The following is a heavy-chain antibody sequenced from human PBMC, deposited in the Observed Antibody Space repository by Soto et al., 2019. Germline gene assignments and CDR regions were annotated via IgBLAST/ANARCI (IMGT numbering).Heavy chain of an antibody. D-gene: IGHD1-1*01. CDR1: GFTFSDYY. Sequence: GGSLRLSCAASGFTFSDYYMTWIRQAPGKGLEWVSYISSRGTFTNYADSVRGRFTISRDTAKNSLYLQMNGLRAEDTAVFYCARWGAFGDSQLEYWGQGALVTVSS. CDR3: ARWGAFGDSQLEY. V-gene: IGHV3-11*06. J-gene: IGHJ4*02. CDR2: ISSRGTFT.